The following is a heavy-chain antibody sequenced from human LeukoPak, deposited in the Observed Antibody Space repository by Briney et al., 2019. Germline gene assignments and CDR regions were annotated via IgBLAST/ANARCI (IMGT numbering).Heavy chain of an antibody. CDR2: FDPEDGET. J-gene: IGHJ5*02. CDR3: ARDGVRYCSGGSCYTTPNWFDP. V-gene: IGHV1-24*01. Sequence: ASVKVSCKVSGYTLTELSMHWVRQAPGKGLEWMGGFDPEDGETIYAQKFQGRVTMTEDTSTDTAYMELSSLRSEDTAVYYCARDGVRYCSGGSCYTTPNWFDPWGQGTLVTVSS. D-gene: IGHD2-15*01. CDR1: GYTLTELS.